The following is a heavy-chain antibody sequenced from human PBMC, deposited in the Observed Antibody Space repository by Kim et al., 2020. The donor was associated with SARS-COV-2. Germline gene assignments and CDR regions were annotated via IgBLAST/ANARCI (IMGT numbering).Heavy chain of an antibody. D-gene: IGHD5-18*01. CDR2: INPSGGST. Sequence: ASVKVSCKASGYTFTSYYMHWVRQAPGQGLEWMGIINPSGGSTSYAQKFQGRVTMTRDTSTSTVYMELSSLRSEDTAVYYCAIWDTAMAPFDYWGQGTLVTVSS. CDR3: AIWDTAMAPFDY. J-gene: IGHJ4*02. CDR1: GYTFTSYY. V-gene: IGHV1-46*01.